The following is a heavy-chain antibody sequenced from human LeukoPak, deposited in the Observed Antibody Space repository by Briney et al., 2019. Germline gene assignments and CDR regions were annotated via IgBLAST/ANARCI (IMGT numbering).Heavy chain of an antibody. CDR3: AKVRSSWYYFDY. D-gene: IGHD6-13*01. CDR2: ICGSGGST. CDR1: GFTFSSYA. J-gene: IGHJ4*02. V-gene: IGHV3-23*01. Sequence: PGGSLRLSCAASGFTFSSYAMSWVRQAPGKGLEWVSAICGSGGSTYYADSVKGRFTISRDNSKNTLYLQMNSLRAEDTAVYYCAKVRSSWYYFDYWGQGTLVTVSS.